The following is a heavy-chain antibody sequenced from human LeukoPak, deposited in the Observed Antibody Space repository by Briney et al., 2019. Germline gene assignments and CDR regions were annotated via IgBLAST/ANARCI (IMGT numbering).Heavy chain of an antibody. D-gene: IGHD2-2*01. J-gene: IGHJ4*02. V-gene: IGHV3-11*04. CDR3: ARGNAPLPFDY. CDR2: ISSGDGGYI. CDR1: GFTFSDYY. Sequence: GGSLRLSCAASGFTFSDYYMSWIRQAPGKGLEWVSSISSGDGGYIYYADSVKGRFTISRDNAEDSVYLQMKSLRAEDTAVYYCARGNAPLPFDYWGQGALVTVSS.